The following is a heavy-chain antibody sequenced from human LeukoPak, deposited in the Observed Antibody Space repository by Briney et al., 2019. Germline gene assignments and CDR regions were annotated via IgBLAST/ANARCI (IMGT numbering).Heavy chain of an antibody. Sequence: GRSLRLSCAASGFTFSSYGMHWLRQAPGKGLEWVAVIWYDGSNKYYADSVKGRFTISRDNSKNTLYLQMNSLRAEDTAVYYCARDPGNYYGMDVWGEGTTVTVSS. J-gene: IGHJ6*04. V-gene: IGHV3-33*01. CDR2: IWYDGSNK. CDR3: ARDPGNYYGMDV. CDR1: GFTFSSYG. D-gene: IGHD2/OR15-2a*01.